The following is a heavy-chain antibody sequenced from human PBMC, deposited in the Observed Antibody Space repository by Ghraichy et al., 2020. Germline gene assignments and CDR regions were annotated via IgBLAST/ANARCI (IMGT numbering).Heavy chain of an antibody. Sequence: GGSLRLSCAASGFTFSSYGMHWVRQAPGKGLEWVAVISYDGSNKYYADSVKGRFTISRDNSKNTLYLQMNSLRAEDTAVYYCAKATIGSGYFDYWGQGTLVTVSS. CDR2: ISYDGSNK. D-gene: IGHD2-8*01. V-gene: IGHV3-30*18. CDR1: GFTFSSYG. CDR3: AKATIGSGYFDY. J-gene: IGHJ4*02.